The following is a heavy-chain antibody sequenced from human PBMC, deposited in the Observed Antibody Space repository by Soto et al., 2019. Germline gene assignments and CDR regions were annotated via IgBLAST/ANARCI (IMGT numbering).Heavy chain of an antibody. J-gene: IGHJ4*02. CDR2: ISSSSTYI. CDR1: GFTFSSYN. Sequence: PGGSLRLSCAASGFTFSSYNMNWVRQAPGKGLEWVSSISSSSTYIYYADSVKGRFTISRDNAKNSLYLQMNSLTAEDTAVYYCAKEYSSSSWGVDYWGQGTLVTVSS. CDR3: AKEYSSSSWGVDY. D-gene: IGHD6-6*01. V-gene: IGHV3-21*01.